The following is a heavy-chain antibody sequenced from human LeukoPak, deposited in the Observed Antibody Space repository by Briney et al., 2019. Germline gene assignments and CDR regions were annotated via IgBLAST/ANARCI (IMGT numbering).Heavy chain of an antibody. CDR1: GDNFSSYV. Sequence: SVKVSCKASGDNFSSYVFTWVRQAPGQGLEWMGRIIPILDVANFAQKFKGRVSITADKSTNTAHLELSNLRSEDTAVYYCTREGVYSPDPSSYHRLPFDIWGKGAVVIVSS. CDR2: IIPILDVA. J-gene: IGHJ3*02. D-gene: IGHD3-16*02. V-gene: IGHV1-69*04. CDR3: TREGVYSPDPSSYHRLPFDI.